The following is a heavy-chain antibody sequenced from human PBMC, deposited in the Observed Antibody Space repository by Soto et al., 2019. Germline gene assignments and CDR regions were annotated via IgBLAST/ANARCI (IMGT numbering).Heavy chain of an antibody. CDR1: GFTFSSYA. Sequence: QVQLVESGGGVVQPGRSLRLSCAASGFTFSSYAMHWVRQAPGKGLEWVAVISYDGSNKYYADSVKGRFTISRDNSKNTLYLQMNSLRAEDTAVYYCARDRRDVYNRAFGAFDIWGQGTMVTVSS. J-gene: IGHJ3*02. D-gene: IGHD3-10*01. CDR2: ISYDGSNK. V-gene: IGHV3-30-3*01. CDR3: ARDRRDVYNRAFGAFDI.